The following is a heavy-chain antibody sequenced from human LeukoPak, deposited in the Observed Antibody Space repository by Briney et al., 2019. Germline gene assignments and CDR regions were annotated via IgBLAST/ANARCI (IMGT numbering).Heavy chain of an antibody. V-gene: IGHV7-4-1*02. J-gene: IGHJ1*01. CDR1: GYTFTSYA. CDR3: ARSPDTYYYDSTSLFQH. D-gene: IGHD3-22*01. Sequence: ASVKVSCKASGYTFTSYAMNWVRQAPGQGLEWMGWINTNTGNPTYAQGLTGRFVFSLDTSVSTAYLQISSLKAEDTAVYYCARSPDTYYYDSTSLFQHWGQGTLVTVSS. CDR2: INTNTGNP.